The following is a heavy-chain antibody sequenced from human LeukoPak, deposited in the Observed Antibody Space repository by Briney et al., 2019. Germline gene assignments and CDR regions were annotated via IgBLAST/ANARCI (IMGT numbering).Heavy chain of an antibody. V-gene: IGHV3-30*04. CDR2: ISYDGSNK. Sequence: GGSLRLSCTASGFTFSSYTMHWVRQAPGKGLEWVAVISYDGSNKYYADSVKGRFTISRDNSKNTLYLQMNSLRAEDTAVYYCARESPVTRAPPYYFDSGAKEPLVTVPP. CDR1: GFTFSSYT. J-gene: IGHJ4*01. D-gene: IGHD4-17*01. CDR3: ARESPVTRAPPYYFDS.